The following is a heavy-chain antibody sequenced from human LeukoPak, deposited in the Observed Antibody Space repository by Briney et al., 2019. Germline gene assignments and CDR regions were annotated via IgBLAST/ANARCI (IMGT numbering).Heavy chain of an antibody. CDR3: ARVEAVTAIGYGY. V-gene: IGHV4-38-2*02. CDR2: IYQSGTT. CDR1: GYSISSGYY. Sequence: SETLSLTCTVSGYSISSGYYWGWIRQSPGKGLEWIGSIYQSGTTYYNPSLKSRVTISIDTSKNQISLKLSSVTAADTAVYYCARVEAVTAIGYGYWGQGTLVTVSS. D-gene: IGHD2-21*02. J-gene: IGHJ4*02.